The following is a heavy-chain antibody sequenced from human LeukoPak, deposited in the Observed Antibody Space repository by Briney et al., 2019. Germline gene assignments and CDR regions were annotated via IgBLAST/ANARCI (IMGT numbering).Heavy chain of an antibody. CDR2: IYYSGST. CDR1: GGSISSYY. J-gene: IGHJ4*02. CDR3: AGAPGDYYDSSGPTYFDY. V-gene: IGHV4-59*12. D-gene: IGHD3-22*01. Sequence: SETLSLTCTVSGGSISSYYWSWIRQPPGKGLEWIGYIYYSGSTNYNPSLKSRVTISVDTSKNQFSLKLSSVTAADTAVYYCAGAPGDYYDSSGPTYFDYWGQGTLVTVSS.